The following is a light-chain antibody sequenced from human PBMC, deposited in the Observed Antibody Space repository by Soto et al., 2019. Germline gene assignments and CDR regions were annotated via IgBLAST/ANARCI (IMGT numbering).Light chain of an antibody. CDR3: QQYDNLPTWT. V-gene: IGKV1-33*01. Sequence: DIEITQSPSSLSGSLGYMFTITCRSSQSISSYLNWYQQKPGKAPKLLIYAASSLQSGVPSRFSGSGSGTDFTFTISSLQPEDIATSYCQQYDNLPTWTFGQGTKVDIK. CDR1: QSISSY. J-gene: IGKJ1*01. CDR2: AAS.